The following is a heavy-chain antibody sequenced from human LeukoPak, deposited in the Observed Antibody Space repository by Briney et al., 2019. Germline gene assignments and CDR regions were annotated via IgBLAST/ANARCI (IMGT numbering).Heavy chain of an antibody. Sequence: SETLSLTCTVSGGSISSYYWSWIRQPPGKGLEWIGYIYYSGSTNYNPSLKSRVTISVDTSKNQLSLKLSSVTAADTAVYYCGGFTDLHDFDYWGQGTLVTVSS. D-gene: IGHD3-16*01. CDR1: GGSISSYY. J-gene: IGHJ4*02. V-gene: IGHV4-59*01. CDR3: GGFTDLHDFDY. CDR2: IYYSGST.